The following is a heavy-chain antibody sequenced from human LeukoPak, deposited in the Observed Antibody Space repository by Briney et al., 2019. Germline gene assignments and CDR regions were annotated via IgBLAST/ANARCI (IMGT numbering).Heavy chain of an antibody. CDR2: INPSGGST. CDR1: GYTFTSYY. D-gene: IGHD3-22*01. J-gene: IGHJ5*02. CDR3: ARDFYYYSSGYSIDP. V-gene: IGHV1-46*01. Sequence: GASVKVSCKASGYTFTSYYMHWVRQAPGQGLEWMGIINPSGGSTSYAQKFQGRVTMTRDMSTSTVYMELSSLRSEDTAVYYCARDFYYYSSGYSIDPWGQGTLVTVSS.